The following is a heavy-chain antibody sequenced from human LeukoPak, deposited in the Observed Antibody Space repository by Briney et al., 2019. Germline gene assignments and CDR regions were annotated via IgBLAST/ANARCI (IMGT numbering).Heavy chain of an antibody. J-gene: IGHJ5*02. CDR3: ARHEYSSSWYGSWFHP. CDR2: IYPGDSDT. V-gene: IGHV5-51*01. Sequence: GGSLKISCKGSGYSFTSYWIVWVRQMPGKGLEWMGIIYPGDSDTRYSPSFQGQVTISADKSISTAYLQWSSLKASDTAMYYCARHEYSSSWYGSWFHPWGQGTLVTVSS. D-gene: IGHD6-13*01. CDR1: GYSFTSYW.